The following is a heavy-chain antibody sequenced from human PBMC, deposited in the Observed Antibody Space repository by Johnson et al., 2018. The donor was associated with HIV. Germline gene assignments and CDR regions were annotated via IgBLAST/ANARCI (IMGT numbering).Heavy chain of an antibody. CDR3: ARTMVATRIDAFDI. CDR1: GFAVSANY. D-gene: IGHD2-15*01. Sequence: VQLVESGGGLIQPGGSLRLSCAASGFAVSANYMIWVRQAPGKGPEWVAIIYNDGCTYYPYSVKCRFTTSRDTSKNTLYLQMNNLRAEDTAIYCCARTMVATRIDAFDIWGQGTLVTVSS. V-gene: IGHV3-53*01. CDR2: IYNDGCT. J-gene: IGHJ3*02.